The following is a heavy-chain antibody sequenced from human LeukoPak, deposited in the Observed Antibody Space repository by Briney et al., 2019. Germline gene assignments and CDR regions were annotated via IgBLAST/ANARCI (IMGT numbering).Heavy chain of an antibody. CDR2: INPSGVST. CDR1: GYTFTSYY. J-gene: IGHJ4*02. D-gene: IGHD6-13*01. CDR3: ARPPNTGYSSSWYEN. Sequence: GASVKVSCKASGYTFTSYYMHWVRQAPGQGLEWMRIINPSGVSTSYAQKFQGRVTMTRDTSTSTVYMELSSLSSEDTAVYYCARPPNTGYSSSWYENWGQGTLVTVSS. V-gene: IGHV1-46*01.